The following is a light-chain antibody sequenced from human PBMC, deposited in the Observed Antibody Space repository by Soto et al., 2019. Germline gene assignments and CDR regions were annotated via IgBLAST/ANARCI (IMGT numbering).Light chain of an antibody. CDR3: QEYEILPLS. V-gene: IGKV3-20*01. CDR1: QSVSSSY. J-gene: IGKJ2*03. Sequence: DIFLSQTQNTLSLSPGERAALSCRASQSVSSSYLSWYQQKPGQAPRVLIYGASNRATGIPDRFSGSGSGTDFTLTISCLEPEDFAVYYCQEYEILPLSFGGVTKLDI. CDR2: GAS.